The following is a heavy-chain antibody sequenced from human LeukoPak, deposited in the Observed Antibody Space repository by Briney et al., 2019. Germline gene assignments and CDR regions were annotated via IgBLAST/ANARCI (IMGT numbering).Heavy chain of an antibody. CDR3: ARERYSYGYLDWFDP. J-gene: IGHJ5*02. CDR1: GGSFSGYY. V-gene: IGHV4-34*01. CDR2: INHSGST. Sequence: RPSETLSLTCAVYGGSFSGYYWSWIRQPPGKGLEWIGEINHSGSTNCNPSLKSRDTISVDTSKNQFSLKLSSVTAADTAVYYCARERYSYGYLDWFDPWGQGTLVTVSS. D-gene: IGHD5-18*01.